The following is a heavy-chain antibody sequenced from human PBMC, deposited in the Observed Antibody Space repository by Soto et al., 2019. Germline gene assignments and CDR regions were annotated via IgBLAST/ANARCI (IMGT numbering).Heavy chain of an antibody. D-gene: IGHD6-19*01. J-gene: IGHJ4*02. CDR1: GYPFTNYP. V-gene: IGHV1-46*01. CDR3: ALPKNTLGWYNF. Sequence: QVQVVQSGAEVQKPGASVKVSCKTSGYPFTNYPVHWVRQAPGQGLEWMGAITPNGGSTTYAQHLQGRVTMTSDSSTSTVYMEMGSLRSDDSAVYYCALPKNTLGWYNFWGQGTLVTVS. CDR2: ITPNGGST.